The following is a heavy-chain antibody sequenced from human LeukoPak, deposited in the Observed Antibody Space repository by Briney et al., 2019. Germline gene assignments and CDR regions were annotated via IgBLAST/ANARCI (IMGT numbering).Heavy chain of an antibody. CDR1: GGSISSYY. Sequence: SETLSLTCTVSGGSISSYYWSWIRQPAGKGLEWIGHIYTSGSTNYNPSLKSRVTMSVDTSKNQFSLKLSSVTAADTAVYYCARDWVRGYDRTCFDLWGRGTLVTVSS. D-gene: IGHD3-22*01. CDR2: IYTSGST. V-gene: IGHV4-4*07. CDR3: ARDWVRGYDRTCFDL. J-gene: IGHJ2*01.